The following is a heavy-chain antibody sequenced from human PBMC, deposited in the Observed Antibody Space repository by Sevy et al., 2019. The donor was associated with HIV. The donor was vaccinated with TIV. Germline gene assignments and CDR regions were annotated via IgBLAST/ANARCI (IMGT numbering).Heavy chain of an antibody. CDR2: ISSSSSYI. V-gene: IGHV3-21*01. CDR1: GFTFSSYS. CDR3: ARDKYCSGGSCQRWFDP. D-gene: IGHD2-15*01. J-gene: IGHJ5*02. Sequence: GGSLRLSCAASGFTFSSYSMNWVRQAPGKGLEWVSSISSSSSYIYYADSLKGGFTISRDNAKNSLYLQMNSLRAEDTAVYYCARDKYCSGGSCQRWFDPWGQGTLVTVSS.